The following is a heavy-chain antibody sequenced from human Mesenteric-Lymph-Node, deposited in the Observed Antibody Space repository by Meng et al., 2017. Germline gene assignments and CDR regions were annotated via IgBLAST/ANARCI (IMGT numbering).Heavy chain of an antibody. J-gene: IGHJ4*02. Sequence: GQLPGAGPGLVKPSGTLSLTCDVSCGAIRNDQWWSWVRQAPGKGLEWIGEIYHSGRTNYNPSVKSRVSMSVDKSQNHFSLRLSSVTAADTAVYYCTTLYGDSISWGQGTLVTVSS. CDR2: IYHSGRT. CDR3: TTLYGDSIS. CDR1: CGAIRNDQW. D-gene: IGHD4-17*01. V-gene: IGHV4-4*02.